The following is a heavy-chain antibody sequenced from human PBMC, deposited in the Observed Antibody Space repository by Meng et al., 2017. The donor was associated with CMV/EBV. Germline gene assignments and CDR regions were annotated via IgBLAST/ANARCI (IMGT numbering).Heavy chain of an antibody. CDR2: ITGRGDDT. CDR3: ARDAGATGMDV. V-gene: IGHV3-23*01. Sequence: GESLKISCAASGFTFSDYAMAWVRQAPGRGLEWVSAITGRGDDTYHADSVKGRLTISRDNSKNTLYLQMNSLRAEDTAVYYCARDAGATGMDVWGQGTTVTVSS. D-gene: IGHD1-26*01. J-gene: IGHJ6*02. CDR1: GFTFSDYA.